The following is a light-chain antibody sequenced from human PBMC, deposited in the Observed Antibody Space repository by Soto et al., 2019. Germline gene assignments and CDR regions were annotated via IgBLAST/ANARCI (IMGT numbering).Light chain of an antibody. CDR3: SSYTTSSTWV. CDR2: GVT. J-gene: IGLJ3*02. V-gene: IGLV2-14*01. Sequence: QSVLTQPASVSGSPGQSITISCTGTSSDVSGYNYVSWFQKHPGEAPKLMISGVTNRPAGVSNRFSGSKSGNTASLTITGLQAEDEADYYCSSYTTSSTWVFGGGTKLTVL. CDR1: SSDVSGYNY.